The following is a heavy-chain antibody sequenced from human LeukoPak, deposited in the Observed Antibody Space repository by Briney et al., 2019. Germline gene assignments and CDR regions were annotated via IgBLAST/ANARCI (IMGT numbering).Heavy chain of an antibody. D-gene: IGHD6-6*01. Sequence: PGGSLRLSCAASGFAFSSYAMHWVRQAPGKGLEWVSGISGSGGSTYYADSVKGRFTISRDNSKNTVNLQMNSLRAEDTAVYYCAKGKAARTWDAFDIWGQGTMVTVSS. CDR1: GFAFSSYA. CDR3: AKGKAARTWDAFDI. J-gene: IGHJ3*02. V-gene: IGHV3-23*01. CDR2: ISGSGGST.